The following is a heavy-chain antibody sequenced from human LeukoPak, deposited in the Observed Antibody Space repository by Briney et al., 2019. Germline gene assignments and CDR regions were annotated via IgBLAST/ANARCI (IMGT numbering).Heavy chain of an antibody. CDR2: MYHIGNT. V-gene: IGHV4-31*03. CDR1: GVSISSGYY. CDR3: ARSRLHPIIFDY. Sequence: SQTLSLTCTVSGVSISSGYYWSWVRQHPEKGLEWIGYMYHIGNTYYNPSLKSRVTISVDTSKNQFSLNLSSVTAADTAVYYCARSRLHPIIFDYWGQGTLVTVSS. J-gene: IGHJ4*02. D-gene: IGHD5-24*01.